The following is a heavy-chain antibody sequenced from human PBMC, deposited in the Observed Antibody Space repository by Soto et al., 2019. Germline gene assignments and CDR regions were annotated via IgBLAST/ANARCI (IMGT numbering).Heavy chain of an antibody. CDR1: GYDFTSYG. Sequence: QGQLSQSGDEVKKTGASVRVSCRASGYDFTSYGISWVRQAPGQGLEWVSWISAYNGKRDTAQKFQGRVTVTLDTSADTAHMELGDLTSADTAVYYCARGRIVASIHDALEIWGQGTMVAVSS. CDR3: ARGRIVASIHDALEI. CDR2: ISAYNGKR. J-gene: IGHJ3*02. V-gene: IGHV1-18*01. D-gene: IGHD2-21*01.